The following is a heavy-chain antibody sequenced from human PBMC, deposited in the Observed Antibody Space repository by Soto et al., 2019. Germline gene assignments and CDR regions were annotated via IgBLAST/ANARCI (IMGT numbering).Heavy chain of an antibody. D-gene: IGHD5-18*01. V-gene: IGHV4-59*01. J-gene: IGHJ5*02. CDR2: IYYSGST. Sequence: SETLSLTCTVSGGSISSYYWSWIRQPPGKGLEWIGYIYYSGSTNYNPSLKSRVTISVDTSKNQFSLELSSVTAADTAVYYCSRQTYSYAWHHWSQGTLVTVSS. CDR3: SRQTYSYAWHH. CDR1: GGSISSYY.